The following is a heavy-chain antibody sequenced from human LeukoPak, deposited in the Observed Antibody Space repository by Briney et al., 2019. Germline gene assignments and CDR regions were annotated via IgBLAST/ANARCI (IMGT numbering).Heavy chain of an antibody. CDR3: TRDEGDDYFDN. D-gene: IGHD3-16*01. Sequence: GGYLRLSCAASGFPFSDAWMSWVRQAPGKGLEWDGRIESKTDSGTTEYAAPVKGRFTISRDDSKNTLYLQMNSLKTEDTAVYYCTRDEGDDYFDNWGQGTLVTVFS. CDR1: GFPFSDAW. V-gene: IGHV3-15*04. CDR2: IESKTDSGTT. J-gene: IGHJ4*02.